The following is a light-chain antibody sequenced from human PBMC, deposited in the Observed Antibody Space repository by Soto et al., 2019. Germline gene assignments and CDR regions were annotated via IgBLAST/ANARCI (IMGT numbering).Light chain of an antibody. CDR2: DAS. CDR1: QDVSIF. J-gene: IGKJ4*01. CDR3: QQYGSSPLT. V-gene: IGKV3-20*01. Sequence: EILLAQSPATLSLSPGERATLSCKASQDVSIFLAWYQQKPGQAPRLLIYDASSRATGIPDRFSGSGSGTDFILTISRLEPEDFAVYYCQQYGSSPLTFGGGTKVEIK.